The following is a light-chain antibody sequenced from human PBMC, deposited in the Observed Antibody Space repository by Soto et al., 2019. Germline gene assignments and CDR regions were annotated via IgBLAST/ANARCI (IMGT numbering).Light chain of an antibody. J-gene: IGLJ2*01. CDR2: DVS. Sequence: QSALTQPASVSGSPGQSITISCTGTRSDVGGYNYVSWYKQKTGKAPKLVIYDVSHRPSGVSDRFFGSKSGNTASLIISGLQAEDEADYYCFSYSNSRARIFGGGTKLTVL. CDR1: RSDVGGYNY. V-gene: IGLV2-14*01. CDR3: FSYSNSRARI.